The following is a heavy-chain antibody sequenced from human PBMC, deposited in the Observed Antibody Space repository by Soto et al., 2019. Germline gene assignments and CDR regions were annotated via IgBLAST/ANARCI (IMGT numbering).Heavy chain of an antibody. CDR2: ISAYNGNT. CDR3: ARDSLVPAAVYYYGMDA. J-gene: IGHJ6*02. Sequence: ASVKVSCKASGYTFTSYGISWVRQAPGQGLEWMGWISAYNGNTNYAQKLQGRVTMTTDTSTSTAYMELRSLRSDDTAVYYCARDSLVPAAVYYYGMDAWGQGTTVTVSS. CDR1: GYTFTSYG. V-gene: IGHV1-18*01. D-gene: IGHD2-2*01.